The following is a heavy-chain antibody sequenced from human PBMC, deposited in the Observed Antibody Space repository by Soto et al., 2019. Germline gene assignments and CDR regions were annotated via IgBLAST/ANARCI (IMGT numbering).Heavy chain of an antibody. CDR3: AREPPVSGGDYYYGMAV. J-gene: IGHJ6*02. CDR2: ISYDGSNK. D-gene: IGHD3-10*01. Sequence: QVQLVESGGGVVQPGRSLRLSCAASGFTCSSYAMHWVRQVPGKGLEWLAVISYDGSNKYYADSVKGRFTISRDNSKNTLYLQMNSLRAEYTAVYYCAREPPVSGGDYYYGMAVWGQGTTVTVS. V-gene: IGHV3-30-3*01. CDR1: GFTCSSYA.